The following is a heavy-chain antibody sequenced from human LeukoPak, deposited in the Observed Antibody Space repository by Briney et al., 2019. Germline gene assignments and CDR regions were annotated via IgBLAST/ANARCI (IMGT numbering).Heavy chain of an antibody. CDR3: ARHFGGELIFDY. J-gene: IGHJ4*02. CDR2: IYYSGST. CDR1: GGSISSSSYY. D-gene: IGHD1-26*01. V-gene: IGHV4-39*01. Sequence: SETLSLTCTVSGGSISSSSYYWGWIRQPPGTGLEWIGSIYYSGSTYYNPSLKSRVTISVDTSKNQFSLKLSSVTAADTAVYYCARHFGGELIFDYWGQGTLVTVSS.